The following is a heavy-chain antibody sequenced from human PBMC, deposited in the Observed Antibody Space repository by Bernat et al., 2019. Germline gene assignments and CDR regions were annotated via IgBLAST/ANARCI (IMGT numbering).Heavy chain of an antibody. CDR2: ISTSGNSI. J-gene: IGHJ4*02. D-gene: IGHD4-17*01. V-gene: IGHV3-48*03. CDR1: GFTFTRYE. CDR3: AGERVDVTAATPVGGLDY. Sequence: EVQLVQSGGGLVQPGGSLTLSCEVFGFTFTRYEMNWVRQAPGKGLEWLSYISTSGNSIYYADSAKGRFTIPRDNAKNSLYLQMNILTVEDTAVYYCAGERVDVTAATPVGGLDYWGQGTLVTVSS.